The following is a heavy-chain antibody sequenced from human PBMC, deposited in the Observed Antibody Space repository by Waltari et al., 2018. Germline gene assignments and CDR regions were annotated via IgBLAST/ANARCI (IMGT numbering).Heavy chain of an antibody. J-gene: IGHJ4*02. CDR1: EFIFSDYA. CDR2: ISSTGGNT. CDR3: AKGKSSSGWYGGYDQ. V-gene: IGHV3-23*01. D-gene: IGHD6-19*01. Sequence: ELQVLESGGGLMQPGDSLRISCAASEFIFSDYAMSWVRQAPGRAWGWVSRISSTGGNTRYADSVKGRFTVSRDNSKNVVCLQMNSLRDEDTALYFCAKGKSSSGWYGGYDQWGQGTLVSVSS.